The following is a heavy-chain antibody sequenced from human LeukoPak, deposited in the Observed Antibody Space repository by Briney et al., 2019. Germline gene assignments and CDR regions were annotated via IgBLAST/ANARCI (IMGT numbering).Heavy chain of an antibody. CDR2: ISSSSSYI. CDR1: GFTFSSYS. J-gene: IGHJ4*02. D-gene: IGHD2-15*01. Sequence: PGGSLRLSCAASGFTFSSYSMNWVRQAPGKGLEWVSSISSSSSYIYYADSVKGRFTISRDNAKNSLYLQMNSLRAEDTAVYYCARQVVAATVAFGYWGQGTLVTVFS. V-gene: IGHV3-21*01. CDR3: ARQVVAATVAFGY.